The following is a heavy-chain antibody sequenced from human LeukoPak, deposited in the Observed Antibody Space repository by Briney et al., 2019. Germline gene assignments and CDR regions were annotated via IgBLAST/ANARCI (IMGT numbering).Heavy chain of an antibody. Sequence: SETLSLTCTVSGGSISSSSYYWGWIRQPPGKGLEWIGAINHSGSTNYNPSLKSRITISVDTSKNQFSLKLSSVTAADTAVYYCARGRSPITMVRGVKGGNYYYMDVWGKGTTVTVSS. CDR1: GGSISSSSYY. J-gene: IGHJ6*03. CDR3: ARGRSPITMVRGVKGGNYYYMDV. D-gene: IGHD3-10*01. V-gene: IGHV4-39*07. CDR2: INHSGST.